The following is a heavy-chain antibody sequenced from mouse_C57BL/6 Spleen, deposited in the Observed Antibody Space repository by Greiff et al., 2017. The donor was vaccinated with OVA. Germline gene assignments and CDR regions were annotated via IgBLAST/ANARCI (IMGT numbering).Heavy chain of an antibody. CDR3: DKKAGANWDPHYAMDY. J-gene: IGHJ4*01. V-gene: IGHV2-4*01. CDR2: IWSGGST. Sequence: VKLMESGPGLVQPSQSLSITCTVSGFSLTSYGVHWVRQPPGKGLEWLGVIWSGGSTDYNAAFISRLSISKDNSKSQVFFKMNSLQADDTAIYYCDKKAGANWDPHYAMDYWGQGTSVTVSS. CDR1: GFSLTSYG. D-gene: IGHD4-1*01.